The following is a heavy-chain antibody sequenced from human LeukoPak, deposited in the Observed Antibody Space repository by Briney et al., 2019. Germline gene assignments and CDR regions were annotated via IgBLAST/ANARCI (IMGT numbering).Heavy chain of an antibody. J-gene: IGHJ4*02. D-gene: IGHD4-17*01. CDR3: ARGTMTTVTYYFDY. Sequence: PSETLSLTCAVYGGSFSGYYWSWIRQPPGKGLEWIGEINHSGSTNYNPSLKSRVTISVDTSKNQFSLKLSSVTAADTAVYYCARGTMTTVTYYFDYWGQGNLVSVSS. CDR1: GGSFSGYY. V-gene: IGHV4-34*01. CDR2: INHSGST.